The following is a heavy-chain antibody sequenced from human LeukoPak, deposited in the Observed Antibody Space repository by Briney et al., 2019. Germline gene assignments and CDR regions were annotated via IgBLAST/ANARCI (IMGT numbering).Heavy chain of an antibody. Sequence: KPSETLSLTCAVYGGSFSGYYWSWICQPPGKGLEWIGEINHSGSTNYNPSLKSRVTISVDTSKNQFSLKLSSVTAADTAVYYCARCYYYDSSGYYYAAYYMDVWGKGTTVTISS. J-gene: IGHJ6*03. CDR3: ARCYYYDSSGYYYAAYYMDV. D-gene: IGHD3-22*01. CDR1: GGSFSGYY. CDR2: INHSGST. V-gene: IGHV4-34*01.